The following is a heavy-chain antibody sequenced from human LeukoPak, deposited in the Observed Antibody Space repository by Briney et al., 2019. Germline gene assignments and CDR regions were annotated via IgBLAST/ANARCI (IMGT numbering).Heavy chain of an antibody. J-gene: IGHJ4*02. Sequence: TGGSLRLSCAASEFTFNRYWMSWVRQAPGKGLEWVANIKHDGSEAHYVDSVKGGFTISRDNAKNSLSLQMNSLNVDDTGVYFCTRDALFGSGRTHLDFWSQGTLVSVSS. CDR1: EFTFNRYW. D-gene: IGHD3-10*01. CDR3: TRDALFGSGRTHLDF. CDR2: IKHDGSEA. V-gene: IGHV3-7*04.